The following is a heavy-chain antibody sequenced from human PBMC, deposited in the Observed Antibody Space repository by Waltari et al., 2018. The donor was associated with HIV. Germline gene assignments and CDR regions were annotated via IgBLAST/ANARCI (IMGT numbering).Heavy chain of an antibody. J-gene: IGHJ2*01. CDR2: IVPRLGTA. V-gene: IGHV1-69*01. CDR1: GGIFSTSG. Sequence: QAQLVQSGAEVKKPGSSVKVSCKSSGGIFSTSGPTWLRQVPGQGLEWMGGIVPRLGTATYAQIFQGRVTITADEVTTTTHIELSSLTSEDTALYYCARLGGGNGDRYWHFDLWGRGTLVTVSS. CDR3: ARLGGGNGDRYWHFDL. D-gene: IGHD2-21*01.